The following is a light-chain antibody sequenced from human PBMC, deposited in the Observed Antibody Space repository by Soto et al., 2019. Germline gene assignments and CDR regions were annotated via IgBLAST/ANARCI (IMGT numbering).Light chain of an antibody. CDR1: QSVSSSF. Sequence: EIVLTQSPGTLSLSPGERATLSCRASQSVSSSFLAWYQKKPGQAPRLLIYGASSRATGIPDRFSGSGSGTDFTLTISRLEPEDFAVYYCQQYGSSPLTFDGGTKVEIK. V-gene: IGKV3-20*01. CDR2: GAS. CDR3: QQYGSSPLT. J-gene: IGKJ4*01.